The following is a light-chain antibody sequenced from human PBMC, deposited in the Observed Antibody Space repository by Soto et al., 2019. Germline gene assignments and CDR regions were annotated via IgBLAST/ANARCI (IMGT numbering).Light chain of an antibody. J-gene: IGLJ2*01. CDR2: EVS. Sequence: QSALTQPPSASGSPGQSVTISCTGTSSDVGGYYSVSWYQQHPGKAPKLMIYEVSKRPSGVPDRFSGSKSGNTASLTVSGLQAEDEADYYCSSYAGSNNVVFGGGTQLTV. CDR3: SSYAGSNNVV. CDR1: SSDVGGYYS. V-gene: IGLV2-8*01.